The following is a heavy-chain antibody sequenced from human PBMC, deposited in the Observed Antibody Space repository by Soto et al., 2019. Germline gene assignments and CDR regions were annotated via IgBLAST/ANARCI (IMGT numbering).Heavy chain of an antibody. D-gene: IGHD2-2*01. Sequence: EVQLVESGGGLVQPGGSLKLSCAASGFTFSGSAMHWVRQASGKGLEWVGRIRSKANSYATAYAAAVKGRLTISRDDSKNTAYLQMNSLQTEDTAVYYCMGLLVPAAAYYYYYGMDVWGQGTTVTVSS. CDR2: IRSKANSYAT. CDR1: GFTFSGSA. V-gene: IGHV3-73*01. CDR3: MGLLVPAAAYYYYYGMDV. J-gene: IGHJ6*02.